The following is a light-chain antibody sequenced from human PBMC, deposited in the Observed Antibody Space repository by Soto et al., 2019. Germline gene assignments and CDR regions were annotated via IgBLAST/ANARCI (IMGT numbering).Light chain of an antibody. CDR1: RGINTY. J-gene: IGKJ1*01. CDR3: QQTYTTPRT. Sequence: DIQMTQSPSSLSASIGDRATITCRASRGINTYVNWYQQKPGKAPKLLIFSASNLQGGVPPRFSGTGSGTDFTFTISSLLPEDFATYYCQQTYTTPRTFGQGTRVDIK. V-gene: IGKV1-39*01. CDR2: SAS.